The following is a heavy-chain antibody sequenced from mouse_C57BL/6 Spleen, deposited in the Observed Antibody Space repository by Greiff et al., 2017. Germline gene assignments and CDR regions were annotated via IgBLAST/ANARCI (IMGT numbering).Heavy chain of an antibody. D-gene: IGHD1-1*01. V-gene: IGHV14-3*01. J-gene: IGHJ4*01. CDR2: IDPANGNT. CDR1: GFNIKNTY. Sequence: EVQLQQSVAELVRPGASVKLSCTASGFNIKNTYMHWVKQRPEQGLEWIGRIDPANGNTKYAPKFQGKATITADTSSNTAYLQLSSLTSEDTAIYYCARDPRYCGSFYYAMDYWGQGTSVTVAS. CDR3: ARDPRYCGSFYYAMDY.